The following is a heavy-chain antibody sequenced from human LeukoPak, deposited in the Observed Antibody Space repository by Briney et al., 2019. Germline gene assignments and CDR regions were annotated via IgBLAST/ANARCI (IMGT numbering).Heavy chain of an antibody. CDR1: GFTFGGYV. Sequence: GGSLRLSCAASGFTFGGYVMSWVRQAPGKGLEWVANIKQDGSEKYYVDSVKGRFTISRDNAKNSLYLQMNSLRAEDTAVYYCARDFISSGTYYFDYWGQGTLVTVSS. CDR2: IKQDGSEK. D-gene: IGHD3-10*01. J-gene: IGHJ4*02. V-gene: IGHV3-7*01. CDR3: ARDFISSGTYYFDY.